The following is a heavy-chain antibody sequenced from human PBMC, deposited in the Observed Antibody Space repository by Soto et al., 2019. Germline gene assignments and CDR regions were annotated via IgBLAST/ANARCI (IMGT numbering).Heavy chain of an antibody. D-gene: IGHD6-13*01. CDR3: ARDSGAKLSSS. CDR1: RGTFSSYR. CDR2: IVPIYRTA. J-gene: IGHJ4*02. Sequence: QVQLVQSGAEVKKPGSSVKVSCKASRGTFSSYRINWVRQAPGQGLEWVGGIVPIYRTADYAQKFQGRVTITADESARTAYMELRSLKSQDTAVYYCARDSGAKLSSSWGQGTLVTVSS. V-gene: IGHV1-69*01.